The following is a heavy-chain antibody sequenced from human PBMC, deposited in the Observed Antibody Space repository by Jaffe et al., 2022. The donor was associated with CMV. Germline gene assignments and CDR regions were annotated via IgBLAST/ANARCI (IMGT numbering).Heavy chain of an antibody. CDR2: VHDGGST. CDR1: GGSIGGYY. CDR3: ARLGYSSGLLSFFDY. Sequence: QVQLQESGPGLVKPSETLSLTCTVSGGSIGGYYWSWIRQPPGKALEWIAYVHDGGSTFYNPSLKSRVTISVDTSKRQLSLGVSSVTAADTAVYYCARLGYSSGLLSFFDYWGQGILVTVSP. J-gene: IGHJ4*02. D-gene: IGHD6-19*01. V-gene: IGHV4-59*08.